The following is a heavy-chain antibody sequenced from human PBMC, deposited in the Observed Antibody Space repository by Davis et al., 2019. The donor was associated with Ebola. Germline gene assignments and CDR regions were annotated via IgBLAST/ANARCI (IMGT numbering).Heavy chain of an antibody. CDR2: IYYTGST. CDR3: ARDHHGFDS. V-gene: IGHV4-59*01. J-gene: IGHJ5*01. Sequence: PSETLSLTCTVSGGSISGYYWSWIRQPQGKGLEWIAYIYYTGSTNYNPSLKSRVTISVDKSQNQLSLKLSSVTAADTAIYYCARDHHGFDSWGQGTLVTVSS. CDR1: GGSISGYY.